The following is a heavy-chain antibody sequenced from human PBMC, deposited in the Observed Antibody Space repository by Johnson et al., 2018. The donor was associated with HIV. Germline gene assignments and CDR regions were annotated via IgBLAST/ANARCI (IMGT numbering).Heavy chain of an antibody. CDR1: AFTFMSYS. J-gene: IGHJ3*02. CDR3: ARVQWLILDAFDI. V-gene: IGHV3-30-3*01. D-gene: IGHD6-19*01. Sequence: MQLVESGGGVVQPGRSLRLSCAASAFTFMSYSMHWVRQAPGKGLEWVAVISYDGSNKYYAASVKGRFTISRDNSKNTLYLQMNSLRAEDTAVYYCARVQWLILDAFDIWGQGTMVTVSS. CDR2: ISYDGSNK.